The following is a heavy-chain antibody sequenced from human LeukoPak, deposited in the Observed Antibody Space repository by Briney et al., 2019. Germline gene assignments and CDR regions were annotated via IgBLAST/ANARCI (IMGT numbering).Heavy chain of an antibody. V-gene: IGHV1-69*05. CDR2: IIPIFGTA. Sequence: ASVKVSCKAPGGTFSSYAISWVRQAPGQGLEWMGRIIPIFGTANYAQKFQGRVTITTDESTSTAYMELSSLRSEDTAVYYCARDRGSYYDSSGYYYGYWGQGTLVTVSS. CDR3: ARDRGSYYDSSGYYYGY. D-gene: IGHD3-22*01. J-gene: IGHJ4*02. CDR1: GGTFSSYA.